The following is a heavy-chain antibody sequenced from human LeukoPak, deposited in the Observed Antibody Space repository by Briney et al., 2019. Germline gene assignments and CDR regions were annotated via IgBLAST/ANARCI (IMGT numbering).Heavy chain of an antibody. J-gene: IGHJ6*02. V-gene: IGHV3-30-3*01. CDR2: ISYDGSNK. D-gene: IGHD6-13*01. CDR1: GFTFSSYA. Sequence: PGGSLRLSCAASGFTFSSYAMHWVRRAPGKGLEWVAVISYDGSNKYYADSVKGRFTISRDNSKNTLYLQMNSLRAEDTAVYYCARALRLVAAAGIADYYYAMDVWGQGTTVTVSS. CDR3: ARALRLVAAAGIADYYYAMDV.